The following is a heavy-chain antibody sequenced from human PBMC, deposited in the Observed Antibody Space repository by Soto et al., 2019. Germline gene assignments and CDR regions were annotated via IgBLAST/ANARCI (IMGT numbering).Heavy chain of an antibody. V-gene: IGHV4-4*02. CDR3: ARTEPDYYYMDV. J-gene: IGHJ6*03. CDR2: IYHSGST. CDR1: SGSISSSNW. D-gene: IGHD1-1*01. Sequence: PSETLSLTCAVSSGSISSSNWWSWVRQPPGKGLEWIGEIYHSGSTHYNPSLKSRVTISVDKSKNQFSLRLTSVTAADTAVYYCARTEPDYYYMDVWGKGTTVTVSS.